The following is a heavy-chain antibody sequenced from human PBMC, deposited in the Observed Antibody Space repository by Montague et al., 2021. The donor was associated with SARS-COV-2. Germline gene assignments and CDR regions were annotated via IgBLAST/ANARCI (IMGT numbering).Heavy chain of an antibody. J-gene: IGHJ6*02. V-gene: IGHV4-4*02. Sequence: SETLSLTCAVSGGSISSSNWWSWVRQPPGKGPEWIGEIYHSGSTXYNPSLKSRVTISVDKSKNQFSLKLSSVTAADTAVYYCARTLWFGELLSYYYYGMDVWGQGTTVTVSS. CDR2: IYHSGST. D-gene: IGHD3-10*01. CDR1: GGSISSSNW. CDR3: ARTLWFGELLSYYYYGMDV.